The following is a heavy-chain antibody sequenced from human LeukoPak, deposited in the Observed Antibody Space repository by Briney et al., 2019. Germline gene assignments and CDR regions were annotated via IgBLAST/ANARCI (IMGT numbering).Heavy chain of an antibody. Sequence: PGGSLRLSCAASGFTFNDYAMHWVRQAPGKGLEWVSGISWNSGSIGYADSVKGRFTISRDNAKNSLYLQMNSLRAEDTALYYCAKDMLEGEPAAFDIWGQGTMVTVSS. CDR2: ISWNSGSI. D-gene: IGHD1-14*01. V-gene: IGHV3-9*01. CDR1: GFTFNDYA. CDR3: AKDMLEGEPAAFDI. J-gene: IGHJ3*02.